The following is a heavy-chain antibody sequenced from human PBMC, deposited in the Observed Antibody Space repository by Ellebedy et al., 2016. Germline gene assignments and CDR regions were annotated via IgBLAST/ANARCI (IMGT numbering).Heavy chain of an antibody. J-gene: IGHJ4*02. D-gene: IGHD3-22*01. CDR3: ARGGYYDSNGYPRCDY. V-gene: IGHV3-30*03. Sequence: GESLKISXVGSGFTFRRFGMHWVRQAPGKGLEWVAVISNDGRDTYYEDSVKGRFTISRDNSKNTLSLEMSSLRAEDTAVYYCARGGYYDSNGYPRCDYWGQGTLVTVSS. CDR2: ISNDGRDT. CDR1: GFTFRRFG.